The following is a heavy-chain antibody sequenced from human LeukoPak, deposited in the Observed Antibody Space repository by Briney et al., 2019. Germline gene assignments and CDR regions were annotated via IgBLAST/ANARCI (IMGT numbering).Heavy chain of an antibody. CDR1: GGSFSGYY. D-gene: IGHD3-9*01. V-gene: IGHV4-34*01. CDR3: ARHLSPTYYDILTGYYNWYFDL. CDR2: INHSGST. J-gene: IGHJ2*01. Sequence: SETLSLTCAVYGGSFSGYYWSWIRQPPGKGLEWIGEINHSGSTNYNPSLKSRVTISVDTSKNQFSLKLSSVTAADTAVYYCARHLSPTYYDILTGYYNWYFDLWGRGTLVTVSS.